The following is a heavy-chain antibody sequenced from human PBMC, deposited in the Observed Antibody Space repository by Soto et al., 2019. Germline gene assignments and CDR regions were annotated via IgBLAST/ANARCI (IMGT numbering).Heavy chain of an antibody. J-gene: IGHJ3*02. CDR1: GFTFSSYA. CDR3: AKDLVFVLYSYGIRPDAFDI. CDR2: ISGSGGST. D-gene: IGHD5-18*01. Sequence: GGSLRLSCAASGFTFSSYAMSWVRQAPGKGLEWVSAISGSGGSTYYADSVKGRFTISRDNSKNTLYLQMNSLRAEDTAVYYCAKDLVFVLYSYGIRPDAFDIWGQGTMVTVSS. V-gene: IGHV3-23*01.